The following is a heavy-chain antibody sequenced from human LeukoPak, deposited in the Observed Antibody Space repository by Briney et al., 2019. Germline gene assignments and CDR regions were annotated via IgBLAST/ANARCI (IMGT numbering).Heavy chain of an antibody. V-gene: IGHV3-23*01. CDR1: GLTFSNYA. Sequence: GGSLRLSCVASGLTFSNYAMSWVRQAPGKGLEWVSTIGGSGGSTYYADSVKGRFTISRDNSKNTLHLQMNSLRAEDTAVYYFAKGEEEYYYYGMYVWGQGTTVTVSS. CDR2: IGGSGGST. D-gene: IGHD1-26*01. CDR3: AKGEEEYYYYGMYV. J-gene: IGHJ6*02.